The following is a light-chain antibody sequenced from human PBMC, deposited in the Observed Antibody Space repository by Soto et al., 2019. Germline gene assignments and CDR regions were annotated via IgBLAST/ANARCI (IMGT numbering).Light chain of an antibody. CDR3: QQYNSWPFT. V-gene: IGKV3-15*01. Sequence: DIVMTHSPATLSVSPGQRATLSCRASQSVSRINVAWYQQKPGQAPRLLIYGASTRATGIPGRFSGSGSGTEFTLTISSLQSEDFAVYYCQQYNSWPFTFGPGTKVDIK. CDR1: QSVSRIN. J-gene: IGKJ3*01. CDR2: GAS.